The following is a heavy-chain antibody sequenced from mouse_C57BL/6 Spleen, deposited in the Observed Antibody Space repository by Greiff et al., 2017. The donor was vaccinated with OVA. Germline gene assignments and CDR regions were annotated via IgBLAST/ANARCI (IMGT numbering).Heavy chain of an antibody. CDR2: ISDGGSYT. D-gene: IGHD2-5*01. CDR1: GFTFSSYA. V-gene: IGHV5-4*01. J-gene: IGHJ3*01. Sequence: EVQLVESGGGLVKPGGSLKLSCAASGFTFSSYAMSWVRQTPEKRLEWVATISDGGSYTYYPDNVKGRFTISRDNAKNNLYLQMSHLKSEDTAMYYCARAYYSNWFAYWGQGTLVTVSA. CDR3: ARAYYSNWFAY.